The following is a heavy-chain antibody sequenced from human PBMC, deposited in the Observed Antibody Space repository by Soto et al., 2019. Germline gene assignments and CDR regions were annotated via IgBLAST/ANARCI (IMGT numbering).Heavy chain of an antibody. CDR3: ARDLAYCGGDCYSYYFDY. CDR1: GFTFSSYG. Sequence: GGSLRLSCAASGFTFSSYGMHWVRQAPGKGLEWVAVIWYDGSNKYYADSVKGRFTISRDNSKNTLYLQMNSLRAEDTAVYYCARDLAYCGGDCYSYYFDYWGQGTLVTVSS. CDR2: IWYDGSNK. D-gene: IGHD2-21*02. V-gene: IGHV3-33*01. J-gene: IGHJ4*02.